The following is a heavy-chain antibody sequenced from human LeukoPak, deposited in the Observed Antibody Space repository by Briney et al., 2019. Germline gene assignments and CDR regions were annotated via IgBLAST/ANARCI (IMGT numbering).Heavy chain of an antibody. CDR3: ATARVLYCSSTSCYPPDAFDI. V-gene: IGHV1-18*01. CDR1: GYTFSSHG. D-gene: IGHD2-2*01. J-gene: IGHJ3*02. CDR2: ISAYNGNT. Sequence: GASVKVSCKASGYTFSSHGISWVRQAPGQGLEWMGWISAYNGNTNYAQKFQGRVTMTEDTSTDTAYMELSSLRSEDTAVYYCATARVLYCSSTSCYPPDAFDIWGQGTMVTVSS.